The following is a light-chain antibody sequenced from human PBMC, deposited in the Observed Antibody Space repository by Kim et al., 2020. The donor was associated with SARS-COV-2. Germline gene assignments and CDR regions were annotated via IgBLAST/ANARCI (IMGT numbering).Light chain of an antibody. CDR2: EAS. CDR1: QSDSSSY. J-gene: IGKJ1*01. V-gene: IGKV3-20*01. Sequence: SAGERSTLSCRADQSDSSSYLARYQQKPGQAPRLLNYEASTKATGSPDRFSGSGSGKDFTLTISRLEPEDFAVYYCQQYGSSPRTFGQGTKVDIK. CDR3: QQYGSSPRT.